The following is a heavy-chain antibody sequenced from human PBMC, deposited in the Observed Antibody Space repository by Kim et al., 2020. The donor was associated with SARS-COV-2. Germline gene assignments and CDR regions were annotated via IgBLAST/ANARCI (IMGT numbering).Heavy chain of an antibody. CDR2: IKQDGSEK. CDR3: ARDEGRNWKLWGIDY. CDR1: GFTFSGYW. D-gene: IGHD1-1*01. J-gene: IGHJ4*02. V-gene: IGHV3-7*01. Sequence: GGSLRLSCAASGFTFSGYWMNWVRQAPGKGPEWVANIKQDGSEKHYVDSVKGRFTISRDNAKNSLYLQMNGLRAEDTAVYYCARDEGRNWKLWGIDYWGQGTLVTVSS.